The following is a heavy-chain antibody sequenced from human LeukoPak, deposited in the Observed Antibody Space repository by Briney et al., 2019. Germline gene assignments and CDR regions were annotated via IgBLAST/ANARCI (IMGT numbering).Heavy chain of an antibody. J-gene: IGHJ1*01. CDR1: GGSISSYY. D-gene: IGHD6-13*01. V-gene: IGHV4-4*07. Sequence: SETLSLTCTVSGGSISSYYWNWIRQPAGKGLEWIGRIYSSGSTNYNPSLKSRVTISVDTSKNQFSLKLSSVTAADTAVYYCAREQQLAVQHWGQGTLVTVSS. CDR2: IYSSGST. CDR3: AREQQLAVQH.